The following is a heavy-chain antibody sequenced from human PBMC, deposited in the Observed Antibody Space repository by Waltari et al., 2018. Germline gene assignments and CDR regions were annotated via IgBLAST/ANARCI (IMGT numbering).Heavy chain of an antibody. CDR3: ARDDCSSTSCYPAFDI. J-gene: IGHJ3*02. CDR2: IYYSGST. V-gene: IGHV4-39*07. Sequence: QLQLQESGPGLVKPSETLSLTCTVSGGSISSRSYYWGWIRQPPGKGLEWIGSIYYSGSTYYNPSLKSRVTISVDTSKNQFSLKLSSVTAADTAVYYCARDDCSSTSCYPAFDIWGQGTMVTVSS. D-gene: IGHD2-2*01. CDR1: GGSISSRSYY.